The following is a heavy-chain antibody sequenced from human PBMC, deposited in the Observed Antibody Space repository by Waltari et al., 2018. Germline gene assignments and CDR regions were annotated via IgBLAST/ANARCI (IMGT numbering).Heavy chain of an antibody. Sequence: QEQLQQWGAGLLKPSETLSLTCAVYGGSFSGYYWSWIRQPPGKGLEWIGEINHSGSTNYNPSLKSRVTISVDKSKNQFSLKLSSVTAADTAVYYCARRIAVAGNTFDYWGQGTLVTVSS. CDR2: INHSGST. D-gene: IGHD6-19*01. V-gene: IGHV4-34*01. J-gene: IGHJ4*02. CDR1: GGSFSGYY. CDR3: ARRIAVAGNTFDY.